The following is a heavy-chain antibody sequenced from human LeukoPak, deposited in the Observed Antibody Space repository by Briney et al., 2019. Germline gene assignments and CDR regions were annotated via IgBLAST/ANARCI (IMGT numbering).Heavy chain of an antibody. J-gene: IGHJ3*02. CDR2: ISWNSGSI. V-gene: IGHV3-9*01. CDR3: AKLPGSDPRALDI. Sequence: GGSLRLSCAASGFTFDDYAMHWVRQAPGKGLEWVSGISWNSGSIGYADSVKGRFTISRDNAKNSLYLQMNSLRAEDTALYYCAKLPGSDPRALDIWGQGTMVTVSS. CDR1: GFTFDDYA.